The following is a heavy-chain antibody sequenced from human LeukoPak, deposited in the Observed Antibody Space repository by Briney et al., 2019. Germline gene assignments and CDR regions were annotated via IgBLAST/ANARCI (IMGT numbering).Heavy chain of an antibody. D-gene: IGHD3-10*01. V-gene: IGHV4-59*01. Sequence: SETLSLTCTVSGGSISSYYWSWIRQPPGKGLEWIGYIYYSGSTNYNPSLKSRVTISVDTSKNQFSLKLSSVTAADTAVYYCARGRSSMVRGYYYYYMDVWGKGTTVTVSS. CDR3: ARGRSSMVRGYYYYYMDV. J-gene: IGHJ6*03. CDR2: IYYSGST. CDR1: GGSISSYY.